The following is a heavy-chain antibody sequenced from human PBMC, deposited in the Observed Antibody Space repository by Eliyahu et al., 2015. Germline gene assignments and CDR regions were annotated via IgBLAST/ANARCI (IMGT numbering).Heavy chain of an antibody. V-gene: IGHV4-59*01. Sequence: QVQLQESGPGLVKPSETLSLTCTVSGGSISNYFWNWIRQPPGKGLEWIGYIYYDGSTKYNPSLKSRVAISVDTSKNRLSLELRSLTAADTAVYYCARDLAGRPTYALDIWGQGTVVTVSS. CDR2: IYYDGST. CDR1: GGSISNYF. D-gene: IGHD2-2*01. CDR3: ARDLAGRPTYALDI. J-gene: IGHJ3*02.